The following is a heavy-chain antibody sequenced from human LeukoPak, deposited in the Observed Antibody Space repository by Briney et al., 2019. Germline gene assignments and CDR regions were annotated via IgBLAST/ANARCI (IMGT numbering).Heavy chain of an antibody. J-gene: IGHJ1*01. CDR1: GGSISSSNW. CDR2: IYHSGST. Sequence: SETLSLTCAVSGGSISSSNWWSWVRQPPGKGLEWIGEIYHSGSTNYNPSLKSRVTISVDTSKNQFSLKLSSVTAADTAVYYCARRPQYYYDSSGYYIPRRSEYFQHWGQGTLVTVSS. D-gene: IGHD3-22*01. CDR3: ARRPQYYYDSSGYYIPRRSEYFQH. V-gene: IGHV4-4*02.